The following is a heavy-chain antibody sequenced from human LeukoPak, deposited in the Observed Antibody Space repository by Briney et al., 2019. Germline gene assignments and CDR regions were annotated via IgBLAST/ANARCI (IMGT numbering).Heavy chain of an antibody. CDR2: IKQDGSEK. CDR3: ARDRHDYGDSDY. D-gene: IGHD4-17*01. CDR1: GFTFSDYA. J-gene: IGHJ4*02. V-gene: IGHV3-7*01. Sequence: PGGSLRLSCEASGFTFSDYAMNWVRQAPGKGLEWVANIKQDGSEKYYVDSVKGRFTISRDNAKNSLYLQMNSLRAEDTAVYYCARDRHDYGDSDYWGQGTLVTVSS.